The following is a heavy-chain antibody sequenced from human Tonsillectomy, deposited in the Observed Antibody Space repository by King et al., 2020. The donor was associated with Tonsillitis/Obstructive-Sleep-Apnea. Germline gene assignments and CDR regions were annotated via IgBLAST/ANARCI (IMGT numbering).Heavy chain of an antibody. J-gene: IGHJ5*02. CDR1: GYSFTSYW. D-gene: IGHD3-3*01. Sequence: QLVQSGAEVKKPGESLRISCQGSGYSFTSYWISWVRQMPGKGLEWMGRIDPSDSYTNYSPSFQGHVTISADKSISTAYLQWSSLKASDTAMYYCARTLYDFWSGYYTPNWFDPWGQGTLVTVSS. V-gene: IGHV5-10-1*01. CDR3: ARTLYDFWSGYYTPNWFDP. CDR2: IDPSDSYT.